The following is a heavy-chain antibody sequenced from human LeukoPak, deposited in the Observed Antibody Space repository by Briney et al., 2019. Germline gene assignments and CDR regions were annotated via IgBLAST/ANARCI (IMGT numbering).Heavy chain of an antibody. CDR1: GFTFSRSA. Sequence: PGGSLRLSCAASGFTFSRSAMTWVRQTPGKGLDWVSSSSSGNTYYADSVKGRFTISRDNSKNMLYLQMNSLRAEDTAVYYCVKGRISEDGLDFWGQGTLATVSS. J-gene: IGHJ4*02. V-gene: IGHV3-23*01. CDR3: VKGRISEDGLDF. CDR2: SSSGNT. D-gene: IGHD6-13*01.